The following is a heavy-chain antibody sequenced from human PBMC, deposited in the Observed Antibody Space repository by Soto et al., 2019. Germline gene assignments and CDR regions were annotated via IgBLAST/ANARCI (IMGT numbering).Heavy chain of an antibody. J-gene: IGHJ6*02. D-gene: IGHD3-3*01. CDR3: ARERYDFWSGYYRYYYYGMDV. V-gene: IGHV3-30-3*01. CDR2: ISYDGSNK. CDR1: GFTFSSYA. Sequence: PGGSLRLSCAASGFTFSSYAMHWVRQAPGKGLEWVAVISYDGSNKYYADSVKGRFTISRDNSKNTLYLQMNSLRAEDTAVYYCARERYDFWSGYYRYYYYGMDVWGQGTTVTVSS.